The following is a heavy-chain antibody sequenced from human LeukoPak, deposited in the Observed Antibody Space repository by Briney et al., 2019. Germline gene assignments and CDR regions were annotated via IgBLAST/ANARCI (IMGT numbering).Heavy chain of an antibody. V-gene: IGHV3-66*04. CDR1: GFTVSSNY. Sequence: GGSLRLSCAASGFTVSSNYMSWVRQAPGKGLEWVSVVYSGGSTYYAYSVKGRFTISRDNSKNTLYLQMNSLRAEDTAVYYCARQLELDPGMDVWGQGTTVTVSS. CDR3: ARQLELDPGMDV. D-gene: IGHD1-7*01. J-gene: IGHJ6*02. CDR2: VYSGGST.